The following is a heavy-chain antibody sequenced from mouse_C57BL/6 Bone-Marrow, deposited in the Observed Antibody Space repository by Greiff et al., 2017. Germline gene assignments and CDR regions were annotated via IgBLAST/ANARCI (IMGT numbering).Heavy chain of an antibody. Sequence: QVQLKQPGAELVKPGASVKLSCKASGYTFTSYWMHWVKQRPGQGLEWIGMIHPNSGSTNYNEKFKSKATLTVDKSSSTAYMQLSSLTSEDSAVYYCARSCRFITTVVADYWGQGTTLTVSS. J-gene: IGHJ2*01. D-gene: IGHD1-1*01. CDR1: GYTFTSYW. CDR3: ARSCRFITTVVADY. V-gene: IGHV1-64*01. CDR2: IHPNSGST.